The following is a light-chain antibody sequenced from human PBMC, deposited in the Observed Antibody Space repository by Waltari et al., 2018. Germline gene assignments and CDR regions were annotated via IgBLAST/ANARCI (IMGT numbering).Light chain of an antibody. J-gene: IGLJ2*01. CDR2: GKN. V-gene: IGLV3-19*01. CDR1: SLRRYY. Sequence: SSELTQDPAVSVALGQTVRITCQGDSLRRYYASWYQQKPGQAPVLVIYGKNNRPPGIPDRFSGSSSGNTASLTITGAQAEDEADYYCNSRDSSGNHVIFGGGTELTVL. CDR3: NSRDSSGNHVI.